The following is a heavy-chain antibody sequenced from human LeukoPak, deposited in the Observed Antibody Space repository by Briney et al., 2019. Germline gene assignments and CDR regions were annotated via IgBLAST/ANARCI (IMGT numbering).Heavy chain of an antibody. Sequence: GASVKVSCKASGYTFTGYFMHWVRQAPGQGLEWMGWINPNSGGSNYAQKFQGRVTMTRDTSISTAYMELSRLRSEDTAVYYCATDIDYYGSGTYYKRGWGQGTLVTVSS. CDR1: GYTFTGYF. CDR2: INPNSGGS. J-gene: IGHJ4*02. D-gene: IGHD3-10*01. CDR3: ATDIDYYGSGTYYKRG. V-gene: IGHV1-2*02.